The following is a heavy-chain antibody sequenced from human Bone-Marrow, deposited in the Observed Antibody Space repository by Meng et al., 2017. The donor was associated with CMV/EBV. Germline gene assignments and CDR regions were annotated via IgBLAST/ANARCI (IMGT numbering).Heavy chain of an antibody. CDR3: ARDGVVCEHYGRCRGLGF. V-gene: IGHV1-2*02. J-gene: IGHJ4*02. D-gene: IGHD3-10*01. Sequence: ASVKVSCKASGYSFTAYYIHWVRQAPGQGLEWMGWMNPNGGTSYYAQTFQGRVTMTGDSSISTAFMEVTRLTSDDTAVYYCARDGVVCEHYGRCRGLGFWGQGTPVTVSS. CDR2: MNPNGGTS. CDR1: GYSFTAYY.